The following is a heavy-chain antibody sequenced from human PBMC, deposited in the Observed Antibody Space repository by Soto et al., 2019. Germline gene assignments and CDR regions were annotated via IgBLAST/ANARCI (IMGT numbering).Heavy chain of an antibody. CDR1: GFTFSSYA. CDR3: ARERYYDSSGPFAY. V-gene: IGHV3-30-3*01. D-gene: IGHD3-22*01. CDR2: ISYDGSNK. Sequence: XGSLWLSCAASGFTFSSYAMHWVRQAPGKGLEWVAVISYDGSNKYYADSVKGRFTISRDNSKNTLYLQMNSLRAEDTAVYYCARERYYDSSGPFAYWGQGSLVTVSS. J-gene: IGHJ4*02.